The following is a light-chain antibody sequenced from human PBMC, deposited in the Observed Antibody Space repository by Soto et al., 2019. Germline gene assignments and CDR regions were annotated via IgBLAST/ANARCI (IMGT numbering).Light chain of an antibody. J-gene: IGKJ1*01. CDR3: QHYYTSYTT. V-gene: IGKV3-20*01. CDR2: GAS. Sequence: DIVLAQSPGTLSFSPGERATLSCGSSQSVTSNYLAWYQQQPGQAPRLLIFGASTRATGIPDRFSGSGSGTDFTLTISRLEPEDFAVYYCQHYYTSYTTFGQGTKVDI. CDR1: QSVTSNY.